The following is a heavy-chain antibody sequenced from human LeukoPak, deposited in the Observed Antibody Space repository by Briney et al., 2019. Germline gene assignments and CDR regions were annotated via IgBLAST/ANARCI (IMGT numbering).Heavy chain of an antibody. V-gene: IGHV3-74*01. CDR3: ARGGSRSSGSFDS. CDR2: INVDGGST. Sequence: GGSLRLSCAASGFTLNNYWVHWVCQAPGKGLVWVSHINVDGGSTAYEDSAKGRFTISRNNAKNTLYLQLNSLRAEDTAVYYCARGGSRSSGSFDSWGQGTLVTVSS. CDR1: GFTLNNYW. J-gene: IGHJ4*02. D-gene: IGHD6-6*01.